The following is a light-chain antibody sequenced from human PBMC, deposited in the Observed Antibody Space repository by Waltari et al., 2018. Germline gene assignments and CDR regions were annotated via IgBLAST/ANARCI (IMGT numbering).Light chain of an antibody. CDR3: QQYNSYPRT. Sequence: DIQMTQSPSTLSASVGDRVTITCRASQSISSWLAWYQQKPGKVPKLLIYKAFSLESGVPSRFSGSGSGTEFTLTISSLQPDDFATYYCQQYNSYPRTCGQGTKLEIK. CDR1: QSISSW. J-gene: IGKJ2*01. V-gene: IGKV1-5*03. CDR2: KAF.